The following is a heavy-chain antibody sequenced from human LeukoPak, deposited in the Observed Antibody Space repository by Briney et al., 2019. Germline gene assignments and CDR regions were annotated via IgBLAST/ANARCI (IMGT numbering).Heavy chain of an antibody. CDR2: INHSGST. J-gene: IGHJ4*02. CDR1: GGSFSGYY. CDR3: ARGSQWLAVNTFDC. Sequence: SETLSLTCAVYGGSFSGYYWSWIRQPPGKGLEWIGEINHSGSTNYNPSLKSRVTISVDTSKNQFSLKLSSVTAADTAVYYCARGSQWLAVNTFDCWGQGTLVTVSS. V-gene: IGHV4-34*01. D-gene: IGHD6-19*01.